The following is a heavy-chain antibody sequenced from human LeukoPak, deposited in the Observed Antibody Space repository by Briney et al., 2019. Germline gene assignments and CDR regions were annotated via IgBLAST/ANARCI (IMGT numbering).Heavy chain of an antibody. CDR1: GFTFSSYW. J-gene: IGHJ4*02. V-gene: IGHV3-74*01. D-gene: IGHD4-23*01. CDR3: TRDPRLYPYRGNPYLDY. CDR2: INSDGITT. Sequence: TGGSLRLSCAASGFTFSSYWMHWVRQAPGKGLVWVSRINSDGITTNYADSAKGRFTISRDNAKNTLYLQMNSLRAEDTAVYYCTRDPRLYPYRGNPYLDYWGQGTLVTVSS.